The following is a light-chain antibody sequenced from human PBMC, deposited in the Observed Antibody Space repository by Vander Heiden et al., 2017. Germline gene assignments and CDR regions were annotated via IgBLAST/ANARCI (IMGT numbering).Light chain of an antibody. J-gene: IGKJ4*01. CDR1: QSLSRNF. V-gene: IGKV3-20*01. CDR3: QQYDKLPLT. CDR2: GAS. Sequence: NVLTPSPGPLSLSPGQRATLSCRASQSLSRNFVAWYQQKPGQSPRLLIYGASNRAAGTPDRFSGSGSGTAFTLTISRLEPEDFAVYFCQQYDKLPLTFGGGTKVDLK.